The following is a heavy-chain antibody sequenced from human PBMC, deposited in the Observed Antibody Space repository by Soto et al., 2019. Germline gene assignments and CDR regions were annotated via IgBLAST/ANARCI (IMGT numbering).Heavy chain of an antibody. J-gene: IGHJ6*02. CDR1: GYTFANYA. CDR2: INPVFGTA. Sequence: SVKVSCKASGYTFANYAIHWVRQAPGQSLEWMGWINPVFGTANYAQKFQGRVTITADESTSTAYMELSSLRSEDTAVYYCARVSSSGRPLDVWGQGTTVTVSS. V-gene: IGHV1-69*13. D-gene: IGHD1-26*01. CDR3: ARVSSSGRPLDV.